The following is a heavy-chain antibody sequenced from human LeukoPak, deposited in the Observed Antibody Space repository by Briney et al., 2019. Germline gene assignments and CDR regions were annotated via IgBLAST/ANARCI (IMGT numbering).Heavy chain of an antibody. J-gene: IGHJ3*02. V-gene: IGHV1-18*01. CDR3: ARARSPPLLDAFDI. D-gene: IGHD3-10*01. CDR1: GYTFTSYG. Sequence: ASVKVSCKASGYTFTSYGISWVRQAPGQGLEWMGWTSAYNGNTNYAQKLQGRVAMTTDTSTSTAYMELRSLRSDDTAVYYCARARSPPLLDAFDIWGQGTMVTVSS. CDR2: TSAYNGNT.